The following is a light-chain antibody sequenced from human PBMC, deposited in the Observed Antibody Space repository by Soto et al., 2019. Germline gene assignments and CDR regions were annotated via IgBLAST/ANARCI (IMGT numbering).Light chain of an antibody. V-gene: IGKV1-5*03. CDR1: QFIDSW. CDR2: KAS. J-gene: IGKJ4*01. CDR3: QQYASYSLT. Sequence: DIQMTQSPSTLSTSVGDRVTITCRASQFIDSWLAWYQQKPGKAPKLLIYKASNLESGVPSRFSGSGSGTEFTLTISSLQPDDFATYYCQQYASYSLTFGGGPKVEIK.